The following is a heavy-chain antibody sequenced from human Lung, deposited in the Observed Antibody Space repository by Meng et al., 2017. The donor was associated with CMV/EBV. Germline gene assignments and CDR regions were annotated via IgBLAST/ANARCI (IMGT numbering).Heavy chain of an antibody. CDR3: ARAVYCIGTTCFFYPIYV. CDR1: GYTFTSYD. D-gene: IGHD2-2*01. CDR2: MNPNSGNT. V-gene: IGHV1-8*01. J-gene: IGHJ6*02. Sequence: ASVKVSCKASGYTFTSYDISWVRQAPGQGLEWMGWMNPNSGNTDSAQNFQGRVTMTRNNSISTAYMELSSLRSEDTAVYYCARAVYCIGTTCFFYPIYVWGQGXTVTVSS.